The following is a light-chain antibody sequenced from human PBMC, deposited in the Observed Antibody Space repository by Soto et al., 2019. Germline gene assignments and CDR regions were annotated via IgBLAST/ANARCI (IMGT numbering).Light chain of an antibody. V-gene: IGLV2-11*01. CDR2: EVN. CDR1: SSDIGGYDC. Sequence: QSVLTQPRSVSGSPGQSVTISCTGTSSDIGGYDCVSWYQQYPGRAPQLIIYEVNKRPSGVPDRFSGSTSGNTASLTISRLQDDDEADYYCCSYAGNFLAFGGGTKLTVL. J-gene: IGLJ3*02. CDR3: CSYAGNFLA.